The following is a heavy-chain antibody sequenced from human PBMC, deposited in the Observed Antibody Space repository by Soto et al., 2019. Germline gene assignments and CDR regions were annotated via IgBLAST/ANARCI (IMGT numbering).Heavy chain of an antibody. CDR1: GGTFSSYA. V-gene: IGHV1-69*12. J-gene: IGHJ4*02. CDR3: ARESRYCSGGSCYFLPGIDY. CDR2: IIPIFGTA. D-gene: IGHD2-15*01. Sequence: QVQLVQSGAEVKKPGSSVKVSCKASGGTFSSYAISWVRQAPGQGLEWMGGIIPIFGTANYAQKFQGRVTITADESTSTAYMELSSLRSEDTAVDYWARESRYCSGGSCYFLPGIDYWGQGTLVTVSS.